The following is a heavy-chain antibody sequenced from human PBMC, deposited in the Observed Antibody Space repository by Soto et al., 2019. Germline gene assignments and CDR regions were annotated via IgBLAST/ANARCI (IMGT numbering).Heavy chain of an antibody. CDR3: ARDIYYDASGYFDY. CDR2: INWNGGSK. D-gene: IGHD3-22*01. V-gene: IGHV3-20*04. J-gene: IGHJ4*02. CDR1: GFTFDEYA. Sequence: GGSLRLSCAASGFTFDEYALTWVRQAPGKGLEWVAGINWNGGSKGYADSVKGRFTISRDNSKKTLYLHMNGLSAEDTAVYFCARDIYYDASGYFDYWGQGTQVTVSS.